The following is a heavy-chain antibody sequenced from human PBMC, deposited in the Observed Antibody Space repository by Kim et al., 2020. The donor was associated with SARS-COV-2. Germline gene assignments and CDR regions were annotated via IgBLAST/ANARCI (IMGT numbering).Heavy chain of an antibody. V-gene: IGHV4-39*01. Sequence: SETLSLTCTVSGGSISSSSYYWGWIRQPPGKGLEWIGSIYYSGSTYYNPSLKSRVTISVDTSKNQFSLKLSSVTAADTAVYYCARHPSSPCSGSYLVAAGFDYWGQGTLVTVSS. CDR3: ARHPSSPCSGSYLVAAGFDY. D-gene: IGHD3-10*02. J-gene: IGHJ4*02. CDR2: IYYSGST. CDR1: GGSISSSSYY.